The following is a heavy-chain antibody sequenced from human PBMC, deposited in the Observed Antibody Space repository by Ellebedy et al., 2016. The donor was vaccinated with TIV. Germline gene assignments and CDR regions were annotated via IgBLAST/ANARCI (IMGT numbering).Heavy chain of an antibody. D-gene: IGHD3-9*01. Sequence: AASVKVSCKASGYTFTAHYLYWVRQAPGQRLQWMGWINPDRSATKYAQKFQGRVTMTRDTSMTTAYMELTSLRSDDTAVYFCARADTAWFNDYWGQGTRVTVSS. CDR1: GYTFTAHY. CDR2: INPDRSAT. CDR3: ARADTAWFNDY. J-gene: IGHJ4*02. V-gene: IGHV1-2*02.